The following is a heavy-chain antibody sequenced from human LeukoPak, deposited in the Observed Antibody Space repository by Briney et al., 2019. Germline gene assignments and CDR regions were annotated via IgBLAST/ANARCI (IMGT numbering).Heavy chain of an antibody. J-gene: IGHJ4*02. V-gene: IGHV5-51*01. CDR3: ATPYPREYCSSTTCYFNY. D-gene: IGHD2-2*01. CDR1: GYSFTSYW. CDR2: IYPGDSDT. Sequence: GECLQISCKGSGYSFTSYWIGWVRRRPGKGLEWMGIIYPGDSDTRYSPSFQGQVTISADKSISTAYLQWSSLKASDTAMYYCATPYPREYCSSTTCYFNYWGQGTLVTVSS.